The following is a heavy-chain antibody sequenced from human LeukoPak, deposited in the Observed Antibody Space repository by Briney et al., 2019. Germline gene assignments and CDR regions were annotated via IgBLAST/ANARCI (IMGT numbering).Heavy chain of an antibody. D-gene: IGHD3-9*01. CDR3: ATAPYYDILTGSQTDY. Sequence: SGGSLRLSCAASGFTFSSCWMHWVRQAPGKGLVWVSRISTDGSSTSYADSVKGRFTISRDNSKNTLYLQMNSLRAEDTAVYYCATAPYYDILTGSQTDYWGQGTLVTVSS. CDR1: GFTFSSCW. V-gene: IGHV3-74*01. J-gene: IGHJ4*02. CDR2: ISTDGSST.